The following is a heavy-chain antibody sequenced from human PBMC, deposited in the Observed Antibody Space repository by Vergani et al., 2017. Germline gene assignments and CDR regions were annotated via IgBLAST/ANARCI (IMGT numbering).Heavy chain of an antibody. CDR3: AREGGPHSI. J-gene: IGHJ4*03. V-gene: IGHV7-4-1*02. CDR2: INTNNGDP. D-gene: IGHD2-21*01. Sequence: QVLVVQSGSEFKKPGASVKVSCKTSGYTFNTYAICWVRRAPGQGLEWMGWINTNNGDPTYDQDFTGRFIFSLDTSASTAYLEINNLKPEDTAFYYCAREGGPHSIWGQGTLVTVSS. CDR1: GYTFNTYA.